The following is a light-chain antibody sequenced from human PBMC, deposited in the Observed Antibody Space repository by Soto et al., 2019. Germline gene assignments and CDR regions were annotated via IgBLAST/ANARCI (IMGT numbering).Light chain of an antibody. V-gene: IGLV2-8*01. Sequence: QSGRTQPPSASGSPGQSVTISCTGTKNDIGVYDFVSWYQHHPGKAPRLSIYEVVQRPSGVPDRFSGSNSGHSASRNVSVPQSADEADYLCESYVGSNTYVFGGRNKGTV. CDR3: ESYVGSNTYV. J-gene: IGLJ1*01. CDR1: KNDIGVYDF. CDR2: EVV.